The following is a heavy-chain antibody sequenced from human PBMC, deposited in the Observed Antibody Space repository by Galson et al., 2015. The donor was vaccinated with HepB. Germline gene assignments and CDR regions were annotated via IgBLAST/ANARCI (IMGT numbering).Heavy chain of an antibody. V-gene: IGHV1-3*01. CDR2: INAGNGNT. Sequence: SVKVSCKASGYTFTSYAMHWVRQAPGQRLEWMGWINAGNGNTKYSQKFQGRVTITRDTSASTAYMELSSLRSEDTAVYYCARVSSGNWKAARFDYWGQGTLVTVSS. CDR1: GYTFTSYA. D-gene: IGHD1-20*01. CDR3: ARVSSGNWKAARFDY. J-gene: IGHJ4*02.